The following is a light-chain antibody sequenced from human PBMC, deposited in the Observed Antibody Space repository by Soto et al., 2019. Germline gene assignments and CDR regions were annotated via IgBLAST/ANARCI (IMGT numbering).Light chain of an antibody. CDR2: GAS. J-gene: IGKJ2*01. Sequence: EIVMTQSPATLSVSPGERATPSCRASQSVSSNLAWYQQKPGQAPRLLIYGASTRATGIPARFSGSGSGTEFTFTISSLQSEDFAVYYCHQYNNWPRTFGRGTKV. CDR3: HQYNNWPRT. CDR1: QSVSSN. V-gene: IGKV3-15*01.